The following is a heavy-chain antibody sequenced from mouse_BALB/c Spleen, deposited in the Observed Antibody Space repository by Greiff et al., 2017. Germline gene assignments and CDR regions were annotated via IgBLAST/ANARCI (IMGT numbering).Heavy chain of an antibody. D-gene: IGHD4-1*01. CDR3: AREDWGDFDY. CDR1: GYAFSSYW. CDR2: IYPGDGDT. J-gene: IGHJ2*01. V-gene: IGHV1-80*01. Sequence: QVQLQQSGAELVRPGSSVKISCKASGYAFSSYWMNWVKQRPGQGLEWIGQIYPGDGDTNYNGKFKGKATLTADKSSSTAYMQLSSLTSEDSAVYFCAREDWGDFDYWGQGTTLTVSS.